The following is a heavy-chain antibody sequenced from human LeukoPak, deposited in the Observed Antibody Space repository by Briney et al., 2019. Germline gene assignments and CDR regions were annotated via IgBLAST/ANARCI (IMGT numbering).Heavy chain of an antibody. CDR2: ISYDGSNK. Sequence: GRSLRLSCAASGFTFSSYAMHWVRQAPGKGLEWVAVISYDGSNKYYADSVKGRFTISRDNSKNTLCLQMNSLRAEDTAVYYCARDRPPPGEIAGMDVWGQGTTVTVSS. CDR1: GFTFSSYA. D-gene: IGHD3-16*01. V-gene: IGHV3-30-3*01. CDR3: ARDRPPPGEIAGMDV. J-gene: IGHJ6*02.